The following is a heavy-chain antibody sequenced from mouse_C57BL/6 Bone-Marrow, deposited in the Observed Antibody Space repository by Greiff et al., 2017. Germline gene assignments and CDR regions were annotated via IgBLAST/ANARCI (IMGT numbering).Heavy chain of an antibody. Sequence: VQLQQSVAELVRPGASVKLSCTASGYTFTNTYMHWVKRRPEQGLEWIGRIDPANGITKYDRKFTGKATMTADTSSNTAYLQLSSLTSEDAAVYYCARSYECGVGFEDWGTGTTVT. J-gene: IGHJ1*03. CDR1: GYTFTNTY. CDR3: ARSYECGVGFED. D-gene: IGHD2-10*02. V-gene: IGHV14-3*01. CDR2: IDPANGIT.